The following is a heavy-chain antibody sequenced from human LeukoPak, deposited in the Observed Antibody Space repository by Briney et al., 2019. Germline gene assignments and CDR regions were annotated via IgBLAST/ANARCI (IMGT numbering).Heavy chain of an antibody. CDR1: GFTFSSYA. J-gene: IGHJ3*02. D-gene: IGHD3-10*01. CDR3: AKTQRGWFGEFSGAFDI. CDR2: ISYDGSNK. V-gene: IGHV3-30*04. Sequence: PGGSLRLSCAASGFTFSSYAMHWVRQAPGKGLEWVAVISYDGSNKYYADSVKGRFTISRDNSKNTLYLQMNSLRAEDTAVYYCAKTQRGWFGEFSGAFDIWGQGTMVTVSS.